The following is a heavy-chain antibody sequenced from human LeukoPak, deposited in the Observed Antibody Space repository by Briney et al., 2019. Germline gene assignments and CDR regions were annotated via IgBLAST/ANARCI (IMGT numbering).Heavy chain of an antibody. CDR3: ARHATYSLDAFDI. CDR2: IYYSGST. CDR1: GGSISSYY. J-gene: IGHJ3*02. D-gene: IGHD1-1*01. Sequence: SETLSLTCTVSGGSISSYYWSWIRQPPGKGLEWIGYIYYSGSTNYNPSLKSRVTISVDTSKNQFSLKLSSVTAADTTVYYCARHATYSLDAFDIWGQGTMVTVSS. V-gene: IGHV4-59*08.